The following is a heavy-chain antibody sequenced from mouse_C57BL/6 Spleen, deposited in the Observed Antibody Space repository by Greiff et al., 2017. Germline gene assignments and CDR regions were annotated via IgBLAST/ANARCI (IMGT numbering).Heavy chain of an antibody. J-gene: IGHJ3*01. CDR1: GYAFSSYW. V-gene: IGHV1-80*01. Sequence: QVQLQQSGAELVKPGASVKISCKASGYAFSSYWMNWVKQRPGKGLEWIGQIYPGDGDTNYNGKFKGKATLTADKSSSTAYMQLSSLTSEDSAVYFGARGGAMKEIFAYWGQGTLVTVSA. CDR3: ARGGAMKEIFAY. CDR2: IYPGDGDT.